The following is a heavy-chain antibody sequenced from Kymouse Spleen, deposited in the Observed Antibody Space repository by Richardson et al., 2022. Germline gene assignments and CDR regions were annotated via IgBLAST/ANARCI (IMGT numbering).Heavy chain of an antibody. Sequence: QVQLQQWGAGLLKPSETLSLTCAVYGGSFSGYYWSWIRQPPGKGLEWIGEINHSGSTNYNPSLKSRVTISVDTSKNQFSLKLSSVTAADTAVYYCARGGIFGVVTPFDYWGQGTLVTVSS. V-gene: IGHV4-34*01. CDR2: INHSGST. CDR1: GGSFSGYY. J-gene: IGHJ4*02. D-gene: IGHD3-3*01. CDR3: ARGGIFGVVTPFDY.